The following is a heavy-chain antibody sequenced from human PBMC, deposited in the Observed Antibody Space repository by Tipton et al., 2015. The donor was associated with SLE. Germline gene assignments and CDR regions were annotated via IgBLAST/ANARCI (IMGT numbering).Heavy chain of an antibody. Sequence: TLSLTCFVSGGSIGSRPYYWSWIRQPPGKGLEWIGHISYSGSTHYNSSLKSRVTMSLDASKNQFSLTVSSVTAADTAVYYCARDAYGDSTVLLDYWGQGTLVTVSS. CDR3: ARDAYGDSTVLLDY. CDR2: ISYSGST. V-gene: IGHV4-61*01. CDR1: GGSIGSRPYY. D-gene: IGHD4-17*01. J-gene: IGHJ4*02.